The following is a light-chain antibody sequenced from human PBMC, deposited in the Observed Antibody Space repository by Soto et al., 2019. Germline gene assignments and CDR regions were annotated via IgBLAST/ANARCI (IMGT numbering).Light chain of an antibody. CDR2: DVI. V-gene: IGLV2-14*03. CDR3: SSYTSSSNYVV. Sequence: QSVLTQPASVSGSPGQSITISCTGTSSDVGGYNYVSWYQQHPGKAPKLMIYDVINRPSGVSNRFSGSKSGNSASLTISGLQAEDEADYYCSSYTSSSNYVVFGGGTKVTVL. J-gene: IGLJ2*01. CDR1: SSDVGGYNY.